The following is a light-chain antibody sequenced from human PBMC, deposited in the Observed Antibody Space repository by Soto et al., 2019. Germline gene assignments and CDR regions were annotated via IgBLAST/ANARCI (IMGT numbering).Light chain of an antibody. CDR2: GAS. CDR1: HSVNTH. V-gene: IGKV3-20*01. CDR3: QQYGSSPWT. J-gene: IGKJ1*01. Sequence: EMLLTQSPATLSVSPGERATLSCRTSHSVNTHVAWYQHKPGQAPRLLLYGASSRATGIPDRFSGSGSRTDFTLTISRLEPEDFAVYYCQQYGSSPWTFGQETKVDIK.